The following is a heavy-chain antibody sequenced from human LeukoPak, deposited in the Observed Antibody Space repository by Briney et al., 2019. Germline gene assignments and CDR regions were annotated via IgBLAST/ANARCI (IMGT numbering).Heavy chain of an antibody. D-gene: IGHD3-10*01. V-gene: IGHV3-23*01. CDR2: ITGSGGST. Sequence: ETLSLTCTVSGGSISSYYWSWVRQAPGKGLEWVSAITGSGGSTYYADSVKGRFTISRDNSKNTLYLQMNSLRAEDTAVYYCAKLLMAMVRGVDIDCWGQGTLVTVSS. CDR3: AKLLMAMVRGVDIDC. CDR1: GGSISSYY. J-gene: IGHJ4*02.